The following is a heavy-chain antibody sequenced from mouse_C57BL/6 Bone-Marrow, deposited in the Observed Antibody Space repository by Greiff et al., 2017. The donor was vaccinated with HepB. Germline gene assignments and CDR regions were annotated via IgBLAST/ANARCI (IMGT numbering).Heavy chain of an antibody. J-gene: IGHJ4*01. Sequence: QVQLQQSGPELVKPGASVKISCKASGYAFSSSWMNWVKQRPGKGLEWIGRIYPGDGDTNYNGKFKGKSTLTADKSSSTAYMQLSSLTSEDSAVYFGAREMITTRYYAMDYWGQGTSVTVSS. V-gene: IGHV1-82*01. CDR1: GYAFSSSW. D-gene: IGHD2-4*01. CDR3: AREMITTRYYAMDY. CDR2: IYPGDGDT.